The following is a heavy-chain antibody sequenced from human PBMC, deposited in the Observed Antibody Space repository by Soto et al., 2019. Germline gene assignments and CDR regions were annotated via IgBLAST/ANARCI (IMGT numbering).Heavy chain of an antibody. V-gene: IGHV1-2*02. Sequence: QVQVVQSGAEAKRPGASLKVSCKASGYTFTDYYLHWGRQAPGQGLEWMGCFNAKTGGTEYAQKFQGRITTARDTSIDTAYTELSSLRYDDTAMYYCARDSSPAEDNWNEAYRWFDPWGQGTLVTVSS. CDR2: FNAKTGGT. J-gene: IGHJ5*02. D-gene: IGHD1-1*01. CDR3: ARDSSPAEDNWNEAYRWFDP. CDR1: GYTFTDYY.